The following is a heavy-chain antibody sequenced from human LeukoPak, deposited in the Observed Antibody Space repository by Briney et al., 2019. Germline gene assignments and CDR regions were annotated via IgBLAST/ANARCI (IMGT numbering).Heavy chain of an antibody. J-gene: IGHJ4*02. CDR1: GFTFSSYW. CDR3: ARSTVTDFDY. V-gene: IGHV3-7*01. CDR2: IKQDGSEK. D-gene: IGHD4-17*01. Sequence: GGFLRLSCAASGFTFSSYWMSWVRQAPGRGLEWVANIKQDGSEKYYVDSVEGRFTISRDNAQNSLYLQMNSMRAEDTAVYYCARSTVTDFDYWGQGTLVTVPS.